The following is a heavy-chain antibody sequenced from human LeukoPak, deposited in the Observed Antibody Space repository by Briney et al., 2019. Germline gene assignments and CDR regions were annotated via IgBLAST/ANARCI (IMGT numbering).Heavy chain of an antibody. V-gene: IGHV3-74*01. J-gene: IGHJ4*02. CDR2: INSDGSST. CDR1: GFTFSGYW. D-gene: IGHD7-27*01. Sequence: GGSLRLSCAASGFTFSGYWMYWVRQAPGKGLVWVSLINSDGSSTNYADSVRGRFTISRDNAKNTLYLQVNSLRADDTAVYYCARHLGTYSDHWGQGTLVTVSS. CDR3: ARHLGTYSDH.